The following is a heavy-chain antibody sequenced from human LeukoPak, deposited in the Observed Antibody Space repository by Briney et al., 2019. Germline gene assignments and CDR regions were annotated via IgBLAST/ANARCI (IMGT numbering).Heavy chain of an antibody. CDR1: GGSISSYY. V-gene: IGHV4-59*01. D-gene: IGHD3-10*01. CDR3: ARDDHYYGSGSYYTIFDY. Sequence: SETLSLTCTVSGGSISSYYWSWIRQPPGKGLEWIGYIYYSGSTNYNPSLKSRVTISVDTSKNQFSLKLSSVTAADTAVYYCARDDHYYGSGSYYTIFDYWGQGTLVTVSS. J-gene: IGHJ4*02. CDR2: IYYSGST.